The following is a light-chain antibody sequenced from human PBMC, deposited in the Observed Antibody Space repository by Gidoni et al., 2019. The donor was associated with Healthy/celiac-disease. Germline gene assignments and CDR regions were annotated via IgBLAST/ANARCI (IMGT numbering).Light chain of an antibody. CDR1: QSVSSSY. J-gene: IGKJ1*01. CDR3: QQYGSSPRT. CDR2: GAS. Sequence: EIVLTQSPGTLSLSPGERATLSCRASQSVSSSYLAWYQQKPGKAPRLLIYGASSRATGIPGRFSGSGSGTDFTLTISRLEPEDFAVYYCQQYGSSPRTFGQXTKVEIK. V-gene: IGKV3-20*01.